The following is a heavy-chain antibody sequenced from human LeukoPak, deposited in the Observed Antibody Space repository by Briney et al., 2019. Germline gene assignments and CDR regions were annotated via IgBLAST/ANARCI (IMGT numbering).Heavy chain of an antibody. CDR1: GGSISSSISY. D-gene: IGHD5-18*01. J-gene: IGHJ4*02. CDR2: IYHSGST. V-gene: IGHV4-39*07. Sequence: SETLSLTCTVSGGSISSSISYWGWIRQPPGKGLEWIGYIYHSGSTYYNPSLKSRVTISVDRSKNQFSLKLSSVTAADTAVYYCARGEQLWNFDYWGQGTLVTVSS. CDR3: ARGEQLWNFDY.